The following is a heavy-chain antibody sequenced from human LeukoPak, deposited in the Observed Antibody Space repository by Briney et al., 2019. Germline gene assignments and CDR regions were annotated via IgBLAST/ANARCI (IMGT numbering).Heavy chain of an antibody. V-gene: IGHV1-18*01. D-gene: IGHD6-19*01. CDR3: ARERLAVAGTREFDY. CDR2: ISAYNGNT. Sequence: ASVKVSCKSSGYTFTSYGISWVRQAPGQGLEWMGWISAYNGNTNYAQNLQGRVTMTTDTSTSTAYMELRSLRSDDTAVYYCARERLAVAGTREFDYWGQGTLVTVSS. CDR1: GYTFTSYG. J-gene: IGHJ4*02.